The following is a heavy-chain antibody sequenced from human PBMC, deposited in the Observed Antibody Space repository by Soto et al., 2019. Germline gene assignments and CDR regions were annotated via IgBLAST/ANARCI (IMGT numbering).Heavy chain of an antibody. V-gene: IGHV3-7*03. CDR1: GFSFGDYW. D-gene: IGHD3-3*01. CDR3: AKLESGYYNGLYFDY. J-gene: IGHJ4*02. Sequence: GGSLRLSCAASGFSFGDYWMSWVRQAPGKGLEWVAHMKKDGSEKYYVDSVKGRFSVSRDNSKNSLYLQMDSLRAEDTAVYYCAKLESGYYNGLYFDYWGQGTLVTVSS. CDR2: MKKDGSEK.